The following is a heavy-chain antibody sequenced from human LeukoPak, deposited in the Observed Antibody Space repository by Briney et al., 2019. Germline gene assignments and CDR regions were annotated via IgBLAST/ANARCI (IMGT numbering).Heavy chain of an antibody. J-gene: IGHJ4*02. D-gene: IGHD3-22*01. CDR3: ATAGSGYYHFDS. V-gene: IGHV1-8*01. CDR1: GYTFTSYD. CDR2: MNPNIVNT. Sequence: ASVNVSCKASGYTFTSYDINLVRQATGQGRELIGWMNPNIVNTGYAQKFQGRVTITRNTSISTAYMELSSLRSEATAVYYCATAGSGYYHFDSRGQGTLVTVSS.